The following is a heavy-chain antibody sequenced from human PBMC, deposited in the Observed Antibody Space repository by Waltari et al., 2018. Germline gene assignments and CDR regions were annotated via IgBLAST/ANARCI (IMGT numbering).Heavy chain of an antibody. Sequence: QVQLQESGPGLVKPSETLSLTCTVSGGSISSYYWSWIRQPPGKGLEWIGYIYYSGSTNYNPSLKSRVTISVDTSKNQFSLKLSSVTAADTAVYYCARGEIAAAGNYYYYGMDVWGQGTTVTVSS. CDR1: GGSISSYY. CDR3: ARGEIAAAGNYYYYGMDV. CDR2: IYYSGST. J-gene: IGHJ6*02. D-gene: IGHD6-13*01. V-gene: IGHV4-59*01.